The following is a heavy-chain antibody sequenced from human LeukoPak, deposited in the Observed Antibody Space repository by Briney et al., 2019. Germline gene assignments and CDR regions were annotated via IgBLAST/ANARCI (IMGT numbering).Heavy chain of an antibody. Sequence: PSETLSLTCAVSGGSISSSTNWWSWVREPPGKGLEWIGEIYHSGGTNYNPSLKSRVTISLDTSKNQFSLKLSSVTAADTAVYYCARGAAATYWGQGTLVTVSS. J-gene: IGHJ4*02. CDR3: ARGAAATY. CDR2: IYHSGGT. D-gene: IGHD6-13*01. V-gene: IGHV4-4*02. CDR1: GGSISSSTNW.